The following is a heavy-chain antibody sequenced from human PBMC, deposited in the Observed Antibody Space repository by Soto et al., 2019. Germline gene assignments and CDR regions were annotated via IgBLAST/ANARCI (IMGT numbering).Heavy chain of an antibody. CDR1: GGTFSSYA. J-gene: IGHJ6*02. D-gene: IGHD2-2*02. V-gene: IGHV1-69*13. CDR3: AVGYCSSTSCYTPTYYYYYGMDV. CDR2: IIPIFGTA. Sequence: SVKVSCKASGGTFSSYAISWVRQAPGQGLEWMGGIIPIFGTANYAQKFQGRVTITADESTSTAYMELSSLRSEDTAVYYCAVGYCSSTSCYTPTYYYYYGMDVWAKGPQSPSP.